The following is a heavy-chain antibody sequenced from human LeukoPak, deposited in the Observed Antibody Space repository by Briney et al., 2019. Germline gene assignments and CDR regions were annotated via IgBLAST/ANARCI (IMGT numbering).Heavy chain of an antibody. CDR3: AKDGRYCSSTRCYGYFQH. D-gene: IGHD2-2*01. CDR1: GLTVSSSY. CDR2: IYNDGST. V-gene: IGHV3-53*05. J-gene: IGHJ1*01. Sequence: GGSLRLSCAASGLTVSSSYMSWVRQAPGKGLEWVSIIYNDGSTYYADSMKGRFTISRDNSKNTLYLQMNSLRAEDTAVYYCAKDGRYCSSTRCYGYFQHWGQGTLVTVSS.